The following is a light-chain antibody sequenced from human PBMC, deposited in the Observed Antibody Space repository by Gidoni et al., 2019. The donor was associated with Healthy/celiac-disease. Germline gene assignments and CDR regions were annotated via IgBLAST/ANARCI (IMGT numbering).Light chain of an antibody. V-gene: IGKV4-1*01. CDR2: WAS. CDR1: QSVLSSSNNKNY. Sequence: DIVLTQSPHSLAVSLGERATINCKSSQSVLSSSNNKNYLAWYQQKPGQPPKLLIYWASTRESGVPDRFSGSGSGTDFTLTISSLQAEDVAVYYCQQYYSTPFTFXPXTKVDIK. CDR3: QQYYSTPFT. J-gene: IGKJ3*01.